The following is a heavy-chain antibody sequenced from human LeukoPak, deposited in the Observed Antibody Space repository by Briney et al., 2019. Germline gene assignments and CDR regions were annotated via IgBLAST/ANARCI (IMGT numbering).Heavy chain of an antibody. CDR3: ARDSRPYYDFWSGYSRARNWFDP. CDR2: INHSGST. V-gene: IGHV4-34*01. D-gene: IGHD3-3*01. CDR1: GGSFSGYY. Sequence: SETLSLTCAVYGGSFSGYYWSWIRQPPGKGLEWIGEINHSGSTNYNPSLKSRVTISVDTSKNQFSLKLSSVPAADTAVYYCARDSRPYYDFWSGYSRARNWFDPWGQGTLVTVSS. J-gene: IGHJ5*02.